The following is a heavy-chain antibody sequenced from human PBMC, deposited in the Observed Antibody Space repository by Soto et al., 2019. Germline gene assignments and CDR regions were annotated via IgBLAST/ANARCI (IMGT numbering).Heavy chain of an antibody. D-gene: IGHD5-18*01. Sequence: SETLSLTCIVSGGSISNYYWSWIRQPPVKGLEWIGYIYYSGSTNYNPSLTSRVTISVDTSKNQFSLKLSSVTAADTAVYYCTRHRYSYGVYYFDYWGQGTLVTVS. CDR2: IYYSGST. V-gene: IGHV4-59*08. CDR3: TRHRYSYGVYYFDY. CDR1: GGSISNYY. J-gene: IGHJ4*02.